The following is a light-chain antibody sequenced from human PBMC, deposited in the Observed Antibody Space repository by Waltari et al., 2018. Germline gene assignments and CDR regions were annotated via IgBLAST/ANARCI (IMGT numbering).Light chain of an antibody. CDR2: GAS. CDR1: QTVSSN. CDR3: QQYNNWPET. Sequence: EVVMTQSPATLSVSPGERATLSCRASQTVSSNLAWYQQKPGQAPRLLMYGASTRATGFPARFSGSGSGTEFTLTISSLQSEDFAVYYCQQYNNWPETFGQGTKVEIK. J-gene: IGKJ1*01. V-gene: IGKV3-15*01.